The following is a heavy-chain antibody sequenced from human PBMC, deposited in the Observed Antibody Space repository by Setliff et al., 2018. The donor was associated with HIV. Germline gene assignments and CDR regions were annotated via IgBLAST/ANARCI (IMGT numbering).Heavy chain of an antibody. CDR1: GGSISSYY. CDR2: IYTSGST. D-gene: IGHD3-10*01. V-gene: IGHV4-4*07. Sequence: ETLSLTCTVSGGSISSYYWSWIRQPAGKGLEWTGRIYTSGSTKYNPSLKSRVTMSVGTSKNQFSLKLSSVTAADTAVYYRAIEWYYGSGSYWASYYYYYYYMDVWGKGTTVTVSS. CDR3: AIEWYYGSGSYWASYYYYYYYMDV. J-gene: IGHJ6*03.